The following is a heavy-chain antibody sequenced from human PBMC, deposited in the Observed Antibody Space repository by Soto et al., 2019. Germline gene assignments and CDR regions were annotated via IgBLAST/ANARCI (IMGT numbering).Heavy chain of an antibody. CDR1: GFTFSSYA. V-gene: IGHV3-23*01. CDR3: AKDPDSYYDILTGYHFDY. Sequence: GGSLRLSCAASGFTFSSYAMSWVRQAPGKGLEWVSAISGSGGSTYYADSVKGRFTNSRDNSKNTLYLQMNSLRAEDTAVYYCAKDPDSYYDILTGYHFDYWGQGTLVTVSS. CDR2: ISGSGGST. J-gene: IGHJ4*02. D-gene: IGHD3-9*01.